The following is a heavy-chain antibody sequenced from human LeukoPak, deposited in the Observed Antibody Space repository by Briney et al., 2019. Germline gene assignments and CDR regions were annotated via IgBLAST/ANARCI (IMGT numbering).Heavy chain of an antibody. CDR1: GLIFDDYA. Sequence: GWSVTLSFPASGLIFDDYAMHWVRQAPGKGLDGVSGISWNSCSIGYADSVKGRFTISRDNAKNSLYLQVNSLTAEDTALYYCAKHMGSYGPLTAGPHWGQGTLVSVSS. CDR2: ISWNSCSI. CDR3: AKHMGSYGPLTAGPH. D-gene: IGHD3-16*01. V-gene: IGHV3-9*01. J-gene: IGHJ4*02.